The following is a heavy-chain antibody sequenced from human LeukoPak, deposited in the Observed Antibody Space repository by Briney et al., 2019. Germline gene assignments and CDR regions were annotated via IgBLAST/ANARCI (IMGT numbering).Heavy chain of an antibody. CDR2: IYYSGST. D-gene: IGHD1-26*01. V-gene: IGHV4-59*11. J-gene: IGHJ4*02. CDR1: GGSISSHY. CDR3: AREASGSYDY. Sequence: SETLSLTCTVSGGSISSHYWSWIRQPPGKGLEWIGYIYYSGSTNYNPSLKSRVTISVDTSKNQFSPKLSSVTAADTAVYYCAREASGSYDYWGQGTLVTVSS.